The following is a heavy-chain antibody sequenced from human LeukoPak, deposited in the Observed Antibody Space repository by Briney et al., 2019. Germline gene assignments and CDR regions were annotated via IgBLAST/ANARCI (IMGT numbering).Heavy chain of an antibody. Sequence: ASVKVSCKASGYTFTSYAMHWVRQAPGQRLEWMGWINAGNGNTKYSQKFQGRVTITADKSTSTAYMELSSLRSEDTAVYYCARAVSSVFYYYYYGMDVWGQGTTVTVSS. J-gene: IGHJ6*02. V-gene: IGHV1-3*01. CDR1: GYTFTSYA. D-gene: IGHD3-10*01. CDR3: ARAVSSVFYYYYYGMDV. CDR2: INAGNGNT.